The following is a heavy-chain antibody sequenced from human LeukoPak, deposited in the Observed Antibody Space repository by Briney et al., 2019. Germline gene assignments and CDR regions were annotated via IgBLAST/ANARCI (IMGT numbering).Heavy chain of an antibody. J-gene: IGHJ4*02. CDR2: IYYTGST. CDR1: GGSINTNY. V-gene: IGHV4-59*12. CDR3: ARGGSYSSSSHFDY. Sequence: PSETLSLTCSVSGGSINTNYWNWIRQPPGEGLQWIGYIYYTGSTDYNPSLTSRLTISVDMSKNQVFLKLTSATAADTAVYYCARGGSYSSSSHFDYWGQGTLVTVSS. D-gene: IGHD6-6*01.